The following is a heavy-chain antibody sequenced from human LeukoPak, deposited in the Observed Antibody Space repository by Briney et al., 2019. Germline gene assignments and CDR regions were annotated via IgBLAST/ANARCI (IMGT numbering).Heavy chain of an antibody. V-gene: IGHV1-8*03. CDR2: MDLKSGYT. CDR3: ARVAGSIDY. CDR1: GYSFTTYD. Sequence: ASVKVSCKASGYSFTTYDINWVRQATGQGLEWMGWMDLKSGYTGYAQKFQGRVTITRDTSTSTVYMELSSLRSEDTAVYYCARVAGSIDYWGQGTLVTVSS. D-gene: IGHD1-26*01. J-gene: IGHJ4*02.